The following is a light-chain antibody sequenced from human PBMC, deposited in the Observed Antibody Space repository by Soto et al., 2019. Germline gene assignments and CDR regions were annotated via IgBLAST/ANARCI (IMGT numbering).Light chain of an antibody. CDR1: QSVSSSY. V-gene: IGKV3-20*01. J-gene: IGKJ2*01. CDR2: GES. CDR3: QQYGGSPQT. Sequence: EIVLTQSPGTLSLSPGERATLSCRASQSVSSSYLAWYQQRPGQYPRLLIYGESSRPAGIPDRFSGSGSGTDFTLTISRLEPEDFVVDYCQQYGGSPQTFGKGTKVEIK.